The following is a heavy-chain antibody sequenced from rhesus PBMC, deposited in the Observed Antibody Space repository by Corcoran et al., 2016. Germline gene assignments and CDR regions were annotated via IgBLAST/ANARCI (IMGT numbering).Heavy chain of an antibody. CDR1: GYTFTDYY. CDR2: INPYNGKT. D-gene: IGHD2-27*01. V-gene: IGHV1S2*01. J-gene: IGHJ4*01. Sequence: QVQLVQSGAEVKKPGSSVKVSCKASGYTFTDYYMHWVRQAPRQGLEWMGWINPYNGKTKYAQKFQGRVTMTRDTSTSTAYMELSSLRSEDTAVYYCARGYCSGIYCYVGYYFDYWGQGVLVTVSS. CDR3: ARGYCSGIYCYVGYYFDY.